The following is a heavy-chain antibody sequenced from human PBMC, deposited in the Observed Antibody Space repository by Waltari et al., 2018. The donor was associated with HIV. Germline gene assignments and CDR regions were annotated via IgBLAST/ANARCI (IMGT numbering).Heavy chain of an antibody. V-gene: IGHV3-7*01. Sequence: EVQLVESGGGLVQPGGSLRLSCAASGFTFSSYWMSWVRQAPGKGREWVANINQDGSEKYYVDSVKGRFTISRDNAKNSLYLQMNSLRAEDTAVYYCARDAIFYGMDVWGQGTTVTVSS. D-gene: IGHD3-3*01. CDR3: ARDAIFYGMDV. CDR2: INQDGSEK. CDR1: GFTFSSYW. J-gene: IGHJ6*02.